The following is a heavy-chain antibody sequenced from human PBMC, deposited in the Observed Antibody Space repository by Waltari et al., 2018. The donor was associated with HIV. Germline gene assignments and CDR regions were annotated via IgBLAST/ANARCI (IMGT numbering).Heavy chain of an antibody. Sequence: QVQLVQSGAEVKKPGSSVKVSCRTSGDTLSSYAISWVRQAHGQGLEWMGGINPVYGKTNEEQKFQGRVTITADESTSTADVELSSLRSEDTAVYYCATGRGGGFGDLIVLDHYYYGMDVWGQGTTVTVSS. CDR3: ATGRGGGFGDLIVLDHYYYGMDV. CDR2: INPVYGKT. CDR1: GDTLSSYA. J-gene: IGHJ6*02. D-gene: IGHD3-10*01. V-gene: IGHV1-69*12.